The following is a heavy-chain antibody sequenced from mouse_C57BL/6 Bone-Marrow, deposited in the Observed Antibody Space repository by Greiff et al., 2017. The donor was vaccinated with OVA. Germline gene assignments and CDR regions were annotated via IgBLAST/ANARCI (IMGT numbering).Heavy chain of an antibody. CDR2: IDPNSGGT. D-gene: IGHD1-1*01. J-gene: IGHJ2*01. CDR3: ARSKVLLLRLHFDY. V-gene: IGHV1-72*01. CDR1: GYTFTSYW. Sequence: VQLQQPGAELVKPGASVTLSCKASGYTFTSYWMHWVKQRPGRGLEWIGRIDPNSGGTKYTEKFKSKATLTVDKPSSTAYMQLSSLTSEDSAVDYCARSKVLLLRLHFDYWGQGTTLTVSS.